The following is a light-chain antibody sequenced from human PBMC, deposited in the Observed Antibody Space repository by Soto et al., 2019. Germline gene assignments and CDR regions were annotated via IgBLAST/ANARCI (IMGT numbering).Light chain of an antibody. V-gene: IGKV3-20*01. J-gene: IGKJ1*01. CDR2: VAS. Sequence: EIVLTQSPATLSLSPGERATLSCRASQRVSSSLLAWYQQKPGQAPRLLIYVASNRATGIPDRFSGSGSETDFTLTIRVLEPEDFAVYYGQNYGNSPCRFGPGTKV. CDR3: QNYGNSPCR. CDR1: QRVSSSL.